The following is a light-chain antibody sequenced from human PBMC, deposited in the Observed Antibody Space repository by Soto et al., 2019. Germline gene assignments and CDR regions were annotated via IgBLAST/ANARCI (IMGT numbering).Light chain of an antibody. CDR3: QQYGSSGT. CDR2: DAS. CDR1: QSVSNY. J-gene: IGKJ1*01. V-gene: IGKV3-11*01. Sequence: VLTQSPSTLSLSPGERATLSCRASQSVSNYVAWYQQKPGQAPRLLIYDASNRATGIPARFSGSGSGTEFTLTISSLQSEDFAVYYCQQYGSSGTFGQGTKVDIK.